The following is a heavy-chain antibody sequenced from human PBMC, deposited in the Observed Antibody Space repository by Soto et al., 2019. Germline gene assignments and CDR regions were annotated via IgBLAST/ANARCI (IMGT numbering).Heavy chain of an antibody. J-gene: IGHJ6*02. CDR1: GFTFTSSA. CDR3: AADSHYDFWSGYLMDV. CDR2: IVVGSGNT. Sequence: SVKVSCKASGFTFTSSAVQWVRQARGQRLEWIGWIVVGSGNTNYAQKFQERVTITRDMSTSTAYMELSSLRSEDTAVYYCAADSHYDFWSGYLMDVWGQGTTVTVSS. V-gene: IGHV1-58*01. D-gene: IGHD3-3*01.